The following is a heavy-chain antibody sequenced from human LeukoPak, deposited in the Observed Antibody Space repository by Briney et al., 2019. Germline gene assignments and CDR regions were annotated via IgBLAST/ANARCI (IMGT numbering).Heavy chain of an antibody. D-gene: IGHD1-1*01. CDR3: ARENWSIDH. Sequence: GGSLRLFCAASGFTFTTYYMTWVRQAPGKGLEWVANIKQDGSVKDYVDSVKGRFTFSRDNAKNSVYLQMDSLRADDTAVYYCARENWSIDHWGQGTLVTVSS. CDR1: GFTFTTYY. V-gene: IGHV3-7*01. J-gene: IGHJ4*02. CDR2: IKQDGSVK.